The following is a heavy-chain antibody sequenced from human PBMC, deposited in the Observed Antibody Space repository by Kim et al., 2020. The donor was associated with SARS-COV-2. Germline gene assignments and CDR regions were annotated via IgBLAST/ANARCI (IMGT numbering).Heavy chain of an antibody. Sequence: GGSLRLSCAASGFTFSSYSMNWVRQAPGKGLEWVSYISSSSSTIYYADSVKGRFTISRDNAKNSLYLQMNSLRDEDTAVYYCARGYYDYVWGDNGSMDVWGQGTTVTVSS. V-gene: IGHV3-48*02. CDR3: ARGYYDYVWGDNGSMDV. CDR2: ISSSSSTI. CDR1: GFTFSSYS. J-gene: IGHJ6*02. D-gene: IGHD3-16*01.